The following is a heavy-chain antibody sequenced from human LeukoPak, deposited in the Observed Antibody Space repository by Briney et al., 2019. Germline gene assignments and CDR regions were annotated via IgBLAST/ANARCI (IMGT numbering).Heavy chain of an antibody. CDR3: ARTRRGQLWNRARDFDY. Sequence: EASVKVSCKASGYTFTSYDINWVRQATGQGLEWMGWMNPNSGNTGYAQKFRGRVTITRNTSISTAYMELSSLRSEDTAVYYCARTRRGQLWNRARDFDYWGQGTLVTVSS. D-gene: IGHD5-18*01. CDR1: GYTFTSYD. V-gene: IGHV1-8*03. J-gene: IGHJ4*02. CDR2: MNPNSGNT.